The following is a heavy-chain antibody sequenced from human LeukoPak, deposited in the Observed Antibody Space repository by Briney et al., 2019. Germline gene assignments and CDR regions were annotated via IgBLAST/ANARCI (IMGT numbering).Heavy chain of an antibody. D-gene: IGHD3-3*01. CDR2: IYYSGST. Sequence: SETLSLTCTVSGGSISSSSYYWGWIRQPPGKGLEWIGSIYYSGSTYYNPSLKSRVTISVDTSKNQFSLKLSSVTAADTAVYYRASTQYYDFWSGYPGQGISHMDVWAKGPRSPSP. CDR1: GGSISSSSYY. V-gene: IGHV4-39*01. CDR3: ASTQYYDFWSGYPGQGISHMDV. J-gene: IGHJ6*03.